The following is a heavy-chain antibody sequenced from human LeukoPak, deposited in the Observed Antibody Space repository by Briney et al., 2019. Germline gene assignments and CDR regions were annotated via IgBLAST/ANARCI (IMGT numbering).Heavy chain of an antibody. CDR2: ISSSSSYI. Sequence: PGGSLRLSCAASGFTFSSYSMNWVRQAPGKGLEWVSSISSSSSYIYYADSVKGRFTISRDNAKNSLCLQMNSLRAEDTAVYYCARDPDTAPDYYYGMDVWGQGTTVTVSS. D-gene: IGHD5-18*01. J-gene: IGHJ6*02. CDR3: ARDPDTAPDYYYGMDV. CDR1: GFTFSSYS. V-gene: IGHV3-21*01.